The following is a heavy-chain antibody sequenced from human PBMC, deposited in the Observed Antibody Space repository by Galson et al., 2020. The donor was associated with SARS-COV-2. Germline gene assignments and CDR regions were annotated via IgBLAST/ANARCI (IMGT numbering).Heavy chain of an antibody. J-gene: IGHJ4*02. CDR3: AKYAPATSGYYFDF. D-gene: IGHD6-25*01. V-gene: IGHV3-23*01. CDR1: GFTFSTYA. CDR2: ITSSGSKT. Sequence: GESLKISCATSGFTFSTYAMSWVRQAPGKGLEWVSAITSSGSKTYYGVSVKGRYTISRDNSKNTLYLQMNSLGAEDTAMYYCAKYAPATSGYYFDFWGQGTLVTVAS.